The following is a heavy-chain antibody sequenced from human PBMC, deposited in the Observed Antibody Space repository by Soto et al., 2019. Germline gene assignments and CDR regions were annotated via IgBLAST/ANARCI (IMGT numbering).Heavy chain of an antibody. Sequence: SVKVSCKASGGTFSSYAISWVRQAPGQGLEWMGGIIPIFGTANYAQKFQGRVTITADESTSTAYMELSSLRSEDTAVYYCARVDARDYHLLNWGQGTLVTVSS. J-gene: IGHJ4*02. CDR2: IIPIFGTA. D-gene: IGHD3-9*01. CDR1: GGTFSSYA. CDR3: ARVDARDYHLLN. V-gene: IGHV1-69*13.